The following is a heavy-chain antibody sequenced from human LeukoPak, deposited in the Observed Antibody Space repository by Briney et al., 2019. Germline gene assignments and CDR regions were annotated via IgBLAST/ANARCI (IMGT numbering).Heavy chain of an antibody. V-gene: IGHV3-9*01. CDR2: ISWNSGSI. D-gene: IGHD3-10*01. J-gene: IGHJ4*02. CDR1: GFTFDDYT. CDR3: AKGGHRFGNFDY. Sequence: GRSLRLSCAASGFTFDDYTMHWVRQAPGKGLEWVSGISWNSGSIGYADSVKGRFTISRDNAKNSLYLQMNSLRAEDTALYYCAKGGHRFGNFDYWGQGTLVTVSS.